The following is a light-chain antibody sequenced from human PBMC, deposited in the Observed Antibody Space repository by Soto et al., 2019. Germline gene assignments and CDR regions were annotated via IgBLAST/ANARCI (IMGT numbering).Light chain of an antibody. J-gene: IGLJ2*01. CDR1: SSNIGAGFD. CDR2: GNS. Sequence: QSVLKQPPSVSGAPGQRVTISCTGSSSNIGAGFDVHWYQQLPGTAPKLLMFGNSNRPSGVPDRFSGSKSGTSASLAITGLQAEDEADYFCQAYDRSLRGWPFGEGTKVTVL. V-gene: IGLV1-40*01. CDR3: QAYDRSLRGWP.